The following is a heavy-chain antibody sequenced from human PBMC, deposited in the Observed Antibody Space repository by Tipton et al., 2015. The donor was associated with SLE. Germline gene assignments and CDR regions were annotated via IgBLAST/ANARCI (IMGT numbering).Heavy chain of an antibody. V-gene: IGHV4-34*01. CDR3: ARGKGAMVTGAFDI. D-gene: IGHD2-21*02. Sequence: TLSLTCAVYGGSFSGYYWSWIRQPPGKGLEWIGEINHSGSTNYNPSLKSRVTISVDTSKNQFSLKLSSVTAADTAVYYCARGKGAMVTGAFDIWGQGTMVTVSS. CDR1: GGSFSGYY. CDR2: INHSGST. J-gene: IGHJ3*02.